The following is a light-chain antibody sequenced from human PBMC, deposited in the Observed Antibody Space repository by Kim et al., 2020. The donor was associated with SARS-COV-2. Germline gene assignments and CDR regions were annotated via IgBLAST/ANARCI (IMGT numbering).Light chain of an antibody. CDR1: QSVSSN. J-gene: IGKJ2*01. Sequence: EIVMTQSPATLSVSPGERATLSCRASQSVSSNLAWYQQKPGQAPRLLIYGASTRATGIPASFSGSGSGTEFTLTISSLQSEDFAVYYCQHYNNWPYTFGQGTKLEI. CDR2: GAS. CDR3: QHYNNWPYT. V-gene: IGKV3-15*01.